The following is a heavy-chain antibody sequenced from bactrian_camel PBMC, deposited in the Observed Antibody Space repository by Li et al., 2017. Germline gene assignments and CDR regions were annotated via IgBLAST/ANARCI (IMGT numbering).Heavy chain of an antibody. Sequence: HVQLVESGGGSVQAGGSLRLSCTASKATFRNCMGWFRQNPGGEREWFATIDSAGTTTYSEAVKGRFTISQDNARDNLYLQMDALTPNDSATYHCATDRYPPGYCVGGKCYSCDSWGQGTQVTVS. CDR3: ATDRYPPGYCVGGKCYSCDS. CDR2: IDSAGTT. CDR1: KATFRNC. D-gene: IGHD7*01. V-gene: IGHV3S53*01. J-gene: IGHJ6*01.